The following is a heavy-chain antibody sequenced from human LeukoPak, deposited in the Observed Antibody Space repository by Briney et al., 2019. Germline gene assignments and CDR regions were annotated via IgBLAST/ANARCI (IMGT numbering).Heavy chain of an antibody. J-gene: IGHJ5*02. Sequence: PSETLSLTCTVSGGSMSSHYWSWIRQPPGRGLEWIAYMYYSGGTYYNPSLKSRVTISVGTSKSQFSLKLSSVTAADTAVYYCARFPSGTTAEYWFDPWGQGTLVTVSS. CDR3: ARFPSGTTAEYWFDP. D-gene: IGHD1-7*01. V-gene: IGHV4-59*11. CDR2: MYYSGGT. CDR1: GGSMSSHY.